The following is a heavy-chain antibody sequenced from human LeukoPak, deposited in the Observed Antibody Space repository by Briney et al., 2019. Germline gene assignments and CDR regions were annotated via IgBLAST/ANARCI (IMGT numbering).Heavy chain of an antibody. Sequence: GGSLRLSCAASGFTFTDSYMTWVRQAPGKGLEWLSYISGSGDDTNYADSVRGRFTISRDNAKNSLYLQMNSLRVEDTAVYYCARDPRTVRIWGQRTLVTVPS. CDR2: ISGSGDDT. CDR3: ARDPRTVRI. D-gene: IGHD1-1*01. V-gene: IGHV3-11*06. CDR1: GFTFTDSY. J-gene: IGHJ4*02.